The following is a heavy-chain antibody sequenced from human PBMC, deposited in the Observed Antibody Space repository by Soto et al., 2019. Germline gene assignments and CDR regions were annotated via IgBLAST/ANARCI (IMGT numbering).Heavy chain of an antibody. D-gene: IGHD6-6*01. J-gene: IGHJ6*02. CDR2: ISGSGGST. CDR1: GFTFSSYA. Sequence: GGSLRLSCAASGFTFSSYAMSWVRQAPGKGLEWASAISGSGGSTYYADSVKGRFTISRDNSKNTLYLQMNSLRAEDTAVYYCAKEDYSSSAYYYYYGMDVWGQGTTVTVSS. V-gene: IGHV3-23*01. CDR3: AKEDYSSSAYYYYYGMDV.